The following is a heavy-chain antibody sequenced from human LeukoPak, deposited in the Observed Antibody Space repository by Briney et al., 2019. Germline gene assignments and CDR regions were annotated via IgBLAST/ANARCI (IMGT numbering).Heavy chain of an antibody. CDR1: GFTFSSYG. CDR2: IRYDGTNK. CDR3: AKGNYYDSSAYSXXXP. D-gene: IGHD3-22*01. Sequence: PGGSLRLSCAASGFTFSSYGMHWVRQAPGKGLEWVAFIRYDGTNKYYAESVKGRFTISRDNSKNTLYVQMNSLRAEDTAVYYCAKGNYYDSSAYSXXXPWGXXXLXTVSS. V-gene: IGHV3-30*02. J-gene: IGHJ5*02.